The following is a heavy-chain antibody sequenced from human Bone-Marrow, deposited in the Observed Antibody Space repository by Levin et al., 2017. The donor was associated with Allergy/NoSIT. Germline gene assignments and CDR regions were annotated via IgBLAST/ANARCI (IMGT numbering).Heavy chain of an antibody. V-gene: IGHV4-34*01. D-gene: IGHD3-3*02. CDR1: GGSFSGYY. Sequence: SQTLSLTCAVYGGSFSGYYWSWIRQSPGKGLEWIGEINHSGSTNYNPSLKSRVSMSVDTSSNQFSLKLTSVTAADTAVYYCASYLSLSAFDRIDYYGMDVWGQGTTVTVSS. CDR3: ASYLSLSAFDRIDYYGMDV. J-gene: IGHJ6*02. CDR2: INHSGST.